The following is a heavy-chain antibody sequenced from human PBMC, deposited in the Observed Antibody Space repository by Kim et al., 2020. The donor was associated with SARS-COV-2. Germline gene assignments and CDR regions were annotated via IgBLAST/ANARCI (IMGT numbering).Heavy chain of an antibody. V-gene: IGHV3-21*06. CDR2: SYL. Sequence: SYLYYADSVKGRFTSSRDNAKSSLYLQMNDLKAEDTALYYCARDRGYSDYWGQGTLVTVS. J-gene: IGHJ4*02. D-gene: IGHD3-22*01. CDR3: ARDRGYSDY.